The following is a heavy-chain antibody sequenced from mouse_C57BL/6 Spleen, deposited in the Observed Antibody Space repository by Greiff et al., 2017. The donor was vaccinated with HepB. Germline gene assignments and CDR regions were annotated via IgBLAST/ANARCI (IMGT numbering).Heavy chain of an antibody. J-gene: IGHJ1*03. D-gene: IGHD1-1*01. Sequence: EVNVVESGGGLVKPGGSLKLSCAASGFTFSSYAMSWVRQTPEKRLEWVATISDGGSYTYYPDNVKGRFTISRDNAKNNLYLQMSHLKSEDTAMYYCAREGITTVVRYFDVWGTGTTVTVSS. CDR3: AREGITTVVRYFDV. V-gene: IGHV5-4*01. CDR1: GFTFSSYA. CDR2: ISDGGSYT.